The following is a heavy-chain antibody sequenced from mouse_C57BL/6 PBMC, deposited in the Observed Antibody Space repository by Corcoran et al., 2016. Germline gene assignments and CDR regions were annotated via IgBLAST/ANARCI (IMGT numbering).Heavy chain of an antibody. Sequence: EVQLQQSGLELVKPGASVKISCKASGYTFTDYYMNWVKQSHGKSLEWIGDINPNNGGTSYNQKFKGKATLTVDKSSSTAYMELRSLTSEDSAVYYCAPGESHFDYWGQGTTLTVSS. V-gene: IGHV1-26*01. CDR1: GYTFTDYY. J-gene: IGHJ2*01. CDR3: APGESHFDY. CDR2: INPNNGGT.